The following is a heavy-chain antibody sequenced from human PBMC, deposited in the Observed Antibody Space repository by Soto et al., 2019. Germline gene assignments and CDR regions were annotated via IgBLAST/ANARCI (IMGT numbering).Heavy chain of an antibody. V-gene: IGHV3-9*01. CDR3: AKSPSYYGDFDY. CDR1: GFTFDDYA. D-gene: IGHD4-17*01. Sequence: EVRLVESGGGLVQPGRSLRLSCAASGFTFDDYAMHWVRQALGKGLEWVSGISWNSGSIGYADSVKGRFTISRDNAKNSLYLQMNSLRAEDTALYYCAKSPSYYGDFDYWGQGTLVTVSS. J-gene: IGHJ4*02. CDR2: ISWNSGSI.